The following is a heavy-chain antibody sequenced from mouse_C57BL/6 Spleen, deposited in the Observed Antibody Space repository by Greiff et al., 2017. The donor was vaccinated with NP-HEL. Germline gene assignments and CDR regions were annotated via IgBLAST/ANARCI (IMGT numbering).Heavy chain of an antibody. CDR3: ARRDLITTFDY. J-gene: IGHJ2*01. CDR1: GYAFSSYW. V-gene: IGHV1-80*01. CDR2: IYPGDGDT. Sequence: VQLQQSGAELVKPGASVKISCKASGYAFSSYWMNWVKQRPGKGLEWIGQIYPGDGDTNYNGKFKGKATLTADKSSSTAYMQLSSLTSEDSAVYFCARRDLITTFDYWGQGTTLTVSS. D-gene: IGHD1-1*01.